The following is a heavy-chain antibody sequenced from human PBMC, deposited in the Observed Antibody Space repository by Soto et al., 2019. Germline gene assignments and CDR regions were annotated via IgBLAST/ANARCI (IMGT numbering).Heavy chain of an antibody. CDR2: IYYSGST. CDR3: ATPMITFGGVIETPDY. D-gene: IGHD3-16*02. Sequence: QLQLQESGPGLVKPSETLSLTCTVSGGSISSSSYYWGWIRQPPGKGLEWIGSIYYSGSTYYNPSLKSRVTISVDTSKNQFSLKLSSVTAADTAVYYCATPMITFGGVIETPDYWGQGTLVTVSS. J-gene: IGHJ4*02. V-gene: IGHV4-39*01. CDR1: GGSISSSSYY.